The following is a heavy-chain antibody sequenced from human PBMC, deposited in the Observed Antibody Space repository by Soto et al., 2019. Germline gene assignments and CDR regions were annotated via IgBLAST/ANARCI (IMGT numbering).Heavy chain of an antibody. V-gene: IGHV4-31*03. CDR1: GGSISSGDYY. J-gene: IGHJ5*02. CDR2: IYYSGST. CDR3: ARWWSGSRQGFDP. Sequence: QVQLQESGPGLVKPSQTLSLTCTVSGGSISSGDYYWSWIRQHPGKGLEWIGYIYYSGSTYYNPSLKRRVTISVDTSKNQFSLKLSSVTAADMAVYYCARWWSGSRQGFDPWGQGTLVTVSS. D-gene: IGHD3-3*01.